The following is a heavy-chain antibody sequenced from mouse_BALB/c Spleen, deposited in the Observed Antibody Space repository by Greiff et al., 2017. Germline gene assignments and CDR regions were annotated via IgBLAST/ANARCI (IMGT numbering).Heavy chain of an antibody. Sequence: EVQGVESGGGLVQPGGSMKLSCVASGFTFSNYWMNWVRQSPEKGLEWVAEIRLKSNNYATHYAESVKGRFTISRDDSKSSVYLQMNNLRAEDTGIYYCTLAGGNYVPFFAYWGQGTLVTVSA. CDR2: IRLKSNNYAT. V-gene: IGHV6-6*02. D-gene: IGHD2-1*01. CDR3: TLAGGNYVPFFAY. J-gene: IGHJ3*01. CDR1: GFTFSNYW.